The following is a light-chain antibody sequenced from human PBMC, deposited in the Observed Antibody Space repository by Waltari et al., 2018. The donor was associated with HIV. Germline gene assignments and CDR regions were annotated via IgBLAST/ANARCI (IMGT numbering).Light chain of an antibody. CDR3: QQYNTNSPRT. CDR1: QGTSGW. V-gene: IGKV1-5*03. J-gene: IGKJ1*01. CDR2: RAS. Sequence: DIQMTQSPSTLSASVGDRVTITCRPSQGTSGWLAWYQQKPGKAPKLLIYRASSLESGVPSRFSGSGSGSEFTLSISSLQPDDFATYYCQQYNTNSPRTFGQGTKVEIK.